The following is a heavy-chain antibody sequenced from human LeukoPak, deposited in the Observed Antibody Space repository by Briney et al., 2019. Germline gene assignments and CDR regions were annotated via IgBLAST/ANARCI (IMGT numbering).Heavy chain of an antibody. CDR2: IYASGST. V-gene: IGHV4-61*02. CDR1: GDSISSGTYY. J-gene: IGHJ4*02. CDR3: AGVVNGYTSAWYVDY. D-gene: IGHD6-19*01. Sequence: PSQTLSLTCTVSGDSISSGTYYWSWIRQPAGKGLEWIGRIYASGSTNYNPSLTSRVTISIDTSKNQFSLKLSSVTAADTAVYYCAGVVNGYTSAWYVDYWGQGTLITVSS.